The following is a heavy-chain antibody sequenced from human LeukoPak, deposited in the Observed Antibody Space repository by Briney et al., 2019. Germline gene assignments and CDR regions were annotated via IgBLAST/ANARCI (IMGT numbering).Heavy chain of an antibody. CDR3: ASLSYYDSSGEDY. V-gene: IGHV3-21*01. CDR2: ISSSSSYI. CDR1: GFTFSSYS. J-gene: IGHJ4*02. D-gene: IGHD3-22*01. Sequence: GGSLRLSCAASGFTFSSYSMNWVRQAPGKGLEWFSSISSSSSYIYYADSVKGRFTISRDNAKNSLYLQMNSLRAEDTAVYYCASLSYYDSSGEDYWGQGTLVTVSS.